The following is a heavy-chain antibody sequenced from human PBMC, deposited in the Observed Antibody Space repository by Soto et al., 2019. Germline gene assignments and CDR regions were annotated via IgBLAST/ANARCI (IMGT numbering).Heavy chain of an antibody. Sequence: PSETLSLTCTVSGGSVSSGSYYCSWIRQPPGKGLEWIGYIYYSGSTNYIPSLKSRVTISVDTSKNQFSLKLSSVTAADMAVYYCAIDYPMVRGVIPYGMDVWGQGTTVTVSS. CDR1: GGSVSSGSYY. CDR3: AIDYPMVRGVIPYGMDV. D-gene: IGHD3-10*01. V-gene: IGHV4-61*01. CDR2: IYYSGST. J-gene: IGHJ6*02.